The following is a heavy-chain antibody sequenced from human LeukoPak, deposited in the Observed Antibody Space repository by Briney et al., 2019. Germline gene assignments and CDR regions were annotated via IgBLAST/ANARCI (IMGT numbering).Heavy chain of an antibody. CDR1: GYTFTSYD. J-gene: IGHJ6*02. CDR2: IIPIFGTA. D-gene: IGHD3-10*01. V-gene: IGHV1-69*13. Sequence: SVKVSCKASGYTFTSYDINWVRQAPGQGLEWMGGIIPIFGTANYAQKFQGRVTITADESTSTAYMELSSLRSEDTAVYYCGVPRSPSYYYGMDVWGQGTTVTVSS. CDR3: GVPRSPSYYYGMDV.